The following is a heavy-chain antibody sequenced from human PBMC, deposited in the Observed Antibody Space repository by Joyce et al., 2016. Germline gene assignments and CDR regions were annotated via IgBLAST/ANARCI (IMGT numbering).Heavy chain of an antibody. CDR2: IISIFDRA. D-gene: IGHD5-12*01. CDR1: GGTFRSLD. CDR3: AREATTYFGL. J-gene: IGHJ2*01. Sequence: QVQLVQSGAEVKNPGSSVKVSCKASGGTFRSLDISWVRQAPGQGLEWVGGIISIFDRADYAQKLQGRVTITADESTSTAYMELSGLRTEDTASYYCAREATTYFGLWGRGTLVTVSS. V-gene: IGHV1-69*01.